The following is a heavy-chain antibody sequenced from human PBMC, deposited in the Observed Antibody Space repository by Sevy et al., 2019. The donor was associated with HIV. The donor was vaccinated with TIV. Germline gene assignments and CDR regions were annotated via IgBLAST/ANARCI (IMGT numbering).Heavy chain of an antibody. CDR2: MTGSGSIT. V-gene: IGHV3-23*01. J-gene: IGHJ1*01. Sequence: GGSLRLSCAASGFTFSSYAMTWVRQAPGKGLDWVSSMTGSGSITYYGDSVKGRLTITRDNSKNTLYLQMNNLGVEDTALYYCEKDGLHSGDFEYFQDWGQGTLVTVSS. CDR1: GFTFSSYA. D-gene: IGHD2-21*02. CDR3: EKDGLHSGDFEYFQD.